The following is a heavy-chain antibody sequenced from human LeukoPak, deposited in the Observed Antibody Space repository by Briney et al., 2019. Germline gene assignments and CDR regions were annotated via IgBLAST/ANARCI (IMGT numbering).Heavy chain of an antibody. D-gene: IGHD2-8*01. CDR3: ARADHGRGGVFDY. CDR1: GGTFSSYA. Sequence: GASVKASCKASGGTFSSYAISWVRQAPGQGLEWMGGIIPIFGTANYAQKFQGRVTITTDESTSTAYMELSSLRSEDTAVYYCARADHGRGGVFDYWGQGTLVTVSS. J-gene: IGHJ4*02. V-gene: IGHV1-69*05. CDR2: IIPIFGTA.